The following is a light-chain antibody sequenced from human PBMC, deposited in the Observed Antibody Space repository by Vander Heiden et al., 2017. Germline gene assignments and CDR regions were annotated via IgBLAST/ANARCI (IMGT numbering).Light chain of an antibody. Sequence: EIVMTQPPATLSVSPGERATLSCRASQSVSSNLAWYQQKPGQAPRLLIYGASTRATGIPARFSGSGSGTEFTLTISSLQAEDFAVYYCQQYNNWPPGTCGKGTKVESK. V-gene: IGKV3-15*01. CDR3: QQYNNWPPGT. CDR1: QSVSSN. J-gene: IGKJ1*01. CDR2: GAS.